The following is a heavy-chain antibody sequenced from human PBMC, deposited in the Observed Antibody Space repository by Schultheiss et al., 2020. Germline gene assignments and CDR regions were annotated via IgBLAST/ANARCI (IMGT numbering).Heavy chain of an antibody. J-gene: IGHJ6*02. V-gene: IGHV3-11*01. D-gene: IGHD1-26*01. CDR1: GFTFSYYQ. CDR2: ISSSGSTI. CDR3: ARDPAVGATTWLGYYYYGMDV. Sequence: GGSLRLSCAASGFTFSYYQMRWIRQAPGKGLEWVSDISSSGSTIYYADSVKGRFTISRDNTKISLYLQMNSLRAEDTAVYYCARDPAVGATTWLGYYYYGMDVWGQGTTVTVSS.